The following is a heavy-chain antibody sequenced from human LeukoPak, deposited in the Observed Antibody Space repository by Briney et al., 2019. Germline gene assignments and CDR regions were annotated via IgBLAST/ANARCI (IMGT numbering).Heavy chain of an antibody. V-gene: IGHV3-11*04. CDR1: GFTVSDYY. CDR3: VRGMGGGVSNFDY. CDR2: ISFSGSTI. J-gene: IGHJ4*02. Sequence: KPGGSLRLSCAASGFTVSDYYMTWIRQAPGKGLDWVSYISFSGSTIYYADSVKGRFIISRDTAKNSLYLQMNSLRAEDTAVYYCVRGMGGGVSNFDYWGQGTLVTVSS. D-gene: IGHD3-16*01.